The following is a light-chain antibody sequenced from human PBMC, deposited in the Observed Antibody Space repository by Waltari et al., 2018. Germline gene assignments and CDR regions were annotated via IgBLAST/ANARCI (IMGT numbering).Light chain of an antibody. CDR2: EVN. J-gene: IGLJ1*01. Sequence: QSALTQPASVSGSPGQSITISCTGTSSDVGGYGLVSWYKQQSGKAPKLIIYEVNKRPSGISMRFSGAKSASTASLTISGLQAEDESEYYCISYTSRAAAYVFGTGTTVTVL. CDR3: ISYTSRAAAYV. CDR1: SSDVGGYGL. V-gene: IGLV2-14*01.